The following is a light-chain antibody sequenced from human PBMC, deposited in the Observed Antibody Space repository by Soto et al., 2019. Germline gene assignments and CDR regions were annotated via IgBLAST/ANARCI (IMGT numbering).Light chain of an antibody. CDR3: LQVSSFPRT. V-gene: IGKV1-12*01. J-gene: IGKJ1*01. CDR2: AAS. CDR1: RGIGDR. Sequence: DIQMTQSPSSLSAVVGDRVTITCRASRGIGDRLAWFQQKPWKAPQFLIQAASNLQSGVPSRFSGSGSGTEFILSINSLQPEDIATYYCLQVSSFPRTFGQGTKVEIK.